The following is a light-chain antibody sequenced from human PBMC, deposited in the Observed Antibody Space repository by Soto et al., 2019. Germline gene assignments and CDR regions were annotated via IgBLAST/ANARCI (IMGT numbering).Light chain of an antibody. CDR1: TNDVGTYNL. CDR3: CSYARSTTFDVV. J-gene: IGLJ2*01. V-gene: IGLV2-23*02. CDR2: EVS. Sequence: QSALTQPASVSGSPGQSITISCTGTTNDVGTYNLISWYQHHPGKPPEIMIYEVSRRPSGVSNRFSGSKSGNTASLTISGLQAEDEADYYCCSYARSTTFDVVFGGGTKLTVL.